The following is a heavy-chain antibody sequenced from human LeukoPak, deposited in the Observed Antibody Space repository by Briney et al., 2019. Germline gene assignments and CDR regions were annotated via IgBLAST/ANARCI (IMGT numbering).Heavy chain of an antibody. CDR3: ARLLRYDAFDI. V-gene: IGHV4-59*01. D-gene: IGHD3-9*01. J-gene: IGHJ3*02. Sequence: KPSETLSLTCTVSGGSISSYYWSWIRQPPGKGLKWIGYIYYSGSTNYNPSLKSRVTISVDTSKNQFSLKLSSVTAADTAVYYCARLLRYDAFDIWGQGTMVTVSS. CDR2: IYYSGST. CDR1: GGSISSYY.